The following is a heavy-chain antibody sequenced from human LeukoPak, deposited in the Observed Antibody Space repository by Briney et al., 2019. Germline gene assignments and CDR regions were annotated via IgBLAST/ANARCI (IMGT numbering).Heavy chain of an antibody. J-gene: IGHJ4*02. CDR2: IWYDGTNK. V-gene: IGHV3-33*01. D-gene: IGHD6-19*01. CDR3: ARQSSGWKYYFDY. CDR1: GLTFLGYG. Sequence: GGSLRLSCAASGLTFLGYGMHWVRQAPGKGLEWVAVIWYDGTNKYYADSVKGRFTISSDSSKNTLYLQMNSLRAEDTAVYYCARQSSGWKYYFDYWGQGTLVTVSS.